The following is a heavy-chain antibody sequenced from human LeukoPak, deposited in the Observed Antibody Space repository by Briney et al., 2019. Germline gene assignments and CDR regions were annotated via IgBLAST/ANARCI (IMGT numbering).Heavy chain of an antibody. CDR1: GGSFSGYY. D-gene: IGHD3-22*01. CDR2: INHSGST. V-gene: IGHV4-34*01. J-gene: IGHJ5*02. Sequence: SKTLSLTCAVYGGSFSGYYWSWIRQPPGKGLEWIGEINHSGSTNYNPSLKSRVTISVDTSKNQFSLKLSSVTAADTAVYYCARARSYYDSSGYYYWFDPWGQGTLVTVSS. CDR3: ARARSYYDSSGYYYWFDP.